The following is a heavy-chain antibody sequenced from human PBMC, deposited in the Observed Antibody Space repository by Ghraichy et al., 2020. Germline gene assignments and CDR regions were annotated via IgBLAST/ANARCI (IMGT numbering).Heavy chain of an antibody. CDR1: GYTFTSYG. CDR3: ARLESDLSSSWKNVRFDP. Sequence: ASVKDSCKASGYTFTSYGISWVRQAPGQGLEWMGWISAYNGNTNYAQKLQGRVTMTTDTSTSTAYMELRSLRSDDTAVYYCARLESDLSSSWKNVRFDPWGQGTLVTVSS. D-gene: IGHD6-13*01. J-gene: IGHJ5*02. CDR2: ISAYNGNT. V-gene: IGHV1-18*04.